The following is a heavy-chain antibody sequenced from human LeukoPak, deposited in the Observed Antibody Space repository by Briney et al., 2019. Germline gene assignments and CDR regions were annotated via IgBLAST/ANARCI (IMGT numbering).Heavy chain of an antibody. CDR2: ISPTGSTT. J-gene: IGHJ4*02. V-gene: IGHV3-74*01. D-gene: IGHD6-6*01. CDR3: ARGPNSNWSGLDF. CDR1: GISFSGHW. Sequence: SGGSLRLSCIASGISFSGHWMHWARQLPGKGLVWVSRISPTGSTTSYADSVKGRFTVSRDNAKNTLYLQVNNLRAEDTAVYYCARGPNSNWSGLDFWGQGTLLTVSS.